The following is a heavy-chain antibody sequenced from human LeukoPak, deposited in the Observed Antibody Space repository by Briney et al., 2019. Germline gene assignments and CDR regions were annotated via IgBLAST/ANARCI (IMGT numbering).Heavy chain of an antibody. CDR2: ISWNSGSI. V-gene: IGHV3-9*01. J-gene: IGHJ4*02. CDR1: GFTFDDYA. D-gene: IGHD3-22*01. Sequence: GGSLRLSCAASGFTFDDYAMHWVRQAPGKGLEWVSGISWNSGSIGYADSVKGRFTISRDNAKNSLYLQMNSLRAEDTALYYCAKGMGVYYDSSGYFDYWGQGTLVTVSS. CDR3: AKGMGVYYDSSGYFDY.